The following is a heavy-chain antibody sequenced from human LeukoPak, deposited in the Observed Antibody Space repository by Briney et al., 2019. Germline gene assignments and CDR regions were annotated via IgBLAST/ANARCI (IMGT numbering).Heavy chain of an antibody. V-gene: IGHV4-39*07. CDR1: GGSISSSSYY. J-gene: IGHJ4*02. CDR2: IYYSGST. Sequence: SETLSLTCTVSGGSISSSSYYWGWIRQPPGKGLEWIGSIYYSGSTYYNPSLKSRVTISVDTSKNQFSLKLSSVTAADTAVYYCASYGGNSRSYFDYWGQGTLVTVSS. CDR3: ASYGGNSRSYFDY. D-gene: IGHD4-23*01.